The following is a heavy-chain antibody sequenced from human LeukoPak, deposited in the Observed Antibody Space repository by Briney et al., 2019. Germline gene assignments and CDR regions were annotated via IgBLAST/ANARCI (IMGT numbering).Heavy chain of an antibody. V-gene: IGHV3-23*01. CDR2: ISGSGGST. CDR3: AKSPGPYYYGYYFDF. CDR1: GFTFSSYA. J-gene: IGHJ4*02. Sequence: GGSLRLSCAASGFTFSSYAMSWVRQAPGKGLEWVSAISGSGGSTYYADSVKGRFTISRDNSKNTLYLQMSSLRAEDTALYYCAKSPGPYYYGYYFDFWGQGTLVAVSS. D-gene: IGHD3-22*01.